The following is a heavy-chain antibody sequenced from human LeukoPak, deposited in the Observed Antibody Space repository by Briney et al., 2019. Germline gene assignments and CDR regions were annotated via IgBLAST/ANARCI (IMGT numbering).Heavy chain of an antibody. Sequence: PSETLSLTCSVSGDSMSNYYWNWIRQPPGKRLEWIGLIFHSGYTTYNPSLQTRVTMSIDTSKNEFSLTYCVRGHSILGVEARFDPWGQGALVTVSS. CDR3: FDP. D-gene: IGHD3-3*01. V-gene: IGHV4-59*03. CDR2: IFHSGYT. CDR1: GDSMSNYY. J-gene: IGHJ5*02.